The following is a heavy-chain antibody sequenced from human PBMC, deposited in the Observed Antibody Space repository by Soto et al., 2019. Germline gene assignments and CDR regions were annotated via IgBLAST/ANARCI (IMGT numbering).Heavy chain of an antibody. Sequence: GDSVKASCKASGYPFTGYYIHWVRQAPGQGLEWMGWINPNSGVPNYTQRFQGRVTMTWYTSSTTAYMGVGSLRYDDAAVYLCASSAFVLRVYVHTKDWFDPWGQGTMVTVSS. CDR2: INPNSGVP. J-gene: IGHJ5*02. D-gene: IGHD3-10*02. CDR1: GYPFTGYY. CDR3: ASSAFVLRVYVHTKDWFDP. V-gene: IGHV1-2*02.